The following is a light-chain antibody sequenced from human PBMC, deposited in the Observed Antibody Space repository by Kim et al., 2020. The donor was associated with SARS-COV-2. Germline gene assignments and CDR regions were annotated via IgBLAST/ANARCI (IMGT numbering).Light chain of an antibody. V-gene: IGLV4-69*01. CDR1: SGHRTYV. CDR3: QTWDTGIRV. Sequence: QLVLTQSPSASASLGTSVNLTCTLSSGHRTYVIAWHQQQPGKGPRYLMKVKSDGSHTKGDGVPDRFSGSSSGADRYLTISGLQSDDEADYYCQTWDTGIRVFGGGTKLTVL. J-gene: IGLJ3*02. CDR2: VKSDGSH.